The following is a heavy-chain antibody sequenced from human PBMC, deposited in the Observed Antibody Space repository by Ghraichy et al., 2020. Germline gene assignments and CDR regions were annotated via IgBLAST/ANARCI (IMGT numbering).Heavy chain of an antibody. Sequence: LSLTCAASGFDLSHYNMHWVRQTPGRGLEWLSSISSSGRYIYYADSVKGRFTISRDRAGSANRSLFLDMSSLRADDSGLYFCARDLYDGNADAFFAYWGQGTLVSVSS. CDR2: ISSSGRYI. CDR1: GFDLSHYN. CDR3: ARDLYDGNADAFFAY. D-gene: IGHD3-16*01. V-gene: IGHV3-21*01. J-gene: IGHJ4*02.